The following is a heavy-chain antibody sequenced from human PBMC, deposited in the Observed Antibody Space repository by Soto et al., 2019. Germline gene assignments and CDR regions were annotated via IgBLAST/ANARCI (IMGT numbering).Heavy chain of an antibody. CDR1: GFTFSNYG. CDR2: ISYDGNVA. D-gene: IGHD1-1*01. J-gene: IGHJ4*02. CDR3: AKEGPITNWYFDY. V-gene: IGHV3-30*18. Sequence: QVQLVESEGGVVQPGRSLRLSCAASGFTFSNYGMHWVRQAPGKGLGWVTVISYDGNVAYYADSVKGRFTSSRDNSKNTLYLQMNSLRTEDTALYYCAKEGPITNWYFDYWGQGTLVTVSS.